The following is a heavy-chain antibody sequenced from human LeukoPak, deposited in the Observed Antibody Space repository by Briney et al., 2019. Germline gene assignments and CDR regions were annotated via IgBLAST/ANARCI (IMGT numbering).Heavy chain of an antibody. CDR2: IKQDGSEK. CDR3: ARMVVAATRGAFDI. CDR1: GFTFSSYW. D-gene: IGHD2-15*01. V-gene: IGHV3-7*01. Sequence: GGSLRLSCAASGFTFSSYWMSWVRHAPGKGLEWVANIKQDGSEKYYVDSVKGRFTISRDNAKNSLYLQMNSLRAEDTAVYYCARMVVAATRGAFDIWGQGTMVTVSS. J-gene: IGHJ3*02.